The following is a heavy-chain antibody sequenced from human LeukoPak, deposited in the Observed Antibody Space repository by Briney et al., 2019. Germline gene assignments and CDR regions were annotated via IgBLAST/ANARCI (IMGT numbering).Heavy chain of an antibody. CDR3: ARDLVSGAYTFDT. D-gene: IGHD3-16*01. CDR2: ISSTGSTR. Sequence: PGGSLRLSCATSGFTFSNFGLNWVRKAPGKGLQWVSFISSTGSTRYYADSVRGRFTISRDNARNSLYLEMSSLRAEDTAIYYCARDLVSGAYTFDTWGQGTVVTVSS. V-gene: IGHV3-48*03. J-gene: IGHJ3*02. CDR1: GFTFSNFG.